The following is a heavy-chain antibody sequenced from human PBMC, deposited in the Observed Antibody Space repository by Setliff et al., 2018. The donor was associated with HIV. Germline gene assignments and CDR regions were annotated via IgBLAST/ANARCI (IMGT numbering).Heavy chain of an antibody. CDR2: ISAYSGDT. D-gene: IGHD3-3*02. V-gene: IGHV1-18*01. Sequence: GASVKVSCKASGYTFTSYGISWVRQAPGQGLEWMGWISAYSGDTNYAQKVQGRVTLTTDTSTSTAYMELRRLRSDDTAVHYCARDAWVEFLEWTFYGMDVWGQGTTVTVSS. J-gene: IGHJ6*02. CDR1: GYTFTSYG. CDR3: ARDAWVEFLEWTFYGMDV.